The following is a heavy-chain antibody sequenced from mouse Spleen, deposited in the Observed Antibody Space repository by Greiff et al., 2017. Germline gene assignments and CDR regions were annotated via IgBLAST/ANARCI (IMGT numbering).Heavy chain of an antibody. CDR2: ISSGGSYT. D-gene: IGHD2-3*01. Sequence: EVKLVESGGGLVKPGGSLKLSCAASGFTFSSYTMSWVRQTPEKRLEWVATISSGGSYTYYPDSVKGRFTISRDNAKNTLYLQMSSLKSEDTAMYYCTRDSGDGYYDYWGQGTLVTVSA. CDR1: GFTFSSYT. CDR3: TRDSGDGYYDY. V-gene: IGHV5-6-4*01. J-gene: IGHJ3*01.